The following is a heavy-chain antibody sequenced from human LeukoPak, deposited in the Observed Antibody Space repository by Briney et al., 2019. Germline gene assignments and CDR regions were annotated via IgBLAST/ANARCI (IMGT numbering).Heavy chain of an antibody. V-gene: IGHV5-51*01. D-gene: IGHD3-10*01. CDR3: ARQQRDYYGSGSLDAFDI. CDR1: GYSFTSYW. Sequence: GESLKIPCQGSGYSFTSYWIGWVRQMPGKGLEWMGIICPGDSNTGYSPSFRGQVTISADRSISTAYLQWSSLKASDTAMYYCARQQRDYYGSGSLDAFDIWGQGTVVTVSS. CDR2: ICPGDSNT. J-gene: IGHJ3*02.